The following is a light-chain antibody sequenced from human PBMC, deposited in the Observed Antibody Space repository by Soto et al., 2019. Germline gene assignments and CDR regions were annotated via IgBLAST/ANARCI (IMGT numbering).Light chain of an antibody. CDR3: QQFGGSYT. Sequence: EIVLTQSPGALSLSAGERATLSCRASQSVSTRSLAWYQQSPGQGPRLLIYAASIRATGIPDRFSGSGSGTDFTLTISRLEPEDFALYYWQQFGGSYTFGQGTKVEMK. CDR2: AAS. CDR1: QSVSTRS. V-gene: IGKV3-20*01. J-gene: IGKJ2*01.